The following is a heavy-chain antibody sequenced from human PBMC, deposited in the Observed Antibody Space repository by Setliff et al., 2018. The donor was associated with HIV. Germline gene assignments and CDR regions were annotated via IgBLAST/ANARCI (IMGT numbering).Heavy chain of an antibody. D-gene: IGHD5-12*01. CDR1: GYSISSGYY. CDR2: IYHSGST. Sequence: PSETLSLTCAVSGYSISSGYYWGWIRQPPGKGLEWIGSIYHSGSTYYNPSLKSRVTISVDTSKNQFSLKLSSVTAADTAVYYCAKSPGFSGYGGSGWGQGTLVTVSS. J-gene: IGHJ4*02. V-gene: IGHV4-38-2*01. CDR3: AKSPGFSGYGGSG.